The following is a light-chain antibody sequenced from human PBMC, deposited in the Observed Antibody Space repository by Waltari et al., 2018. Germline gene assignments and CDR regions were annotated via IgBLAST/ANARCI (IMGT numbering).Light chain of an antibody. Sequence: QSALTQPASVSGSPGQSITIPCTGTSLNIWDYNLFSWFQHPPGKVPELVMYYVTKRPSGISDRFSGSKSGNTASLTISALQADDEADYYCCSYSTSGSWMFGGGTKVTVL. V-gene: IGLV2-23*02. CDR3: CSYSTSGSWM. J-gene: IGLJ3*02. CDR1: SLNIWDYNL. CDR2: YVT.